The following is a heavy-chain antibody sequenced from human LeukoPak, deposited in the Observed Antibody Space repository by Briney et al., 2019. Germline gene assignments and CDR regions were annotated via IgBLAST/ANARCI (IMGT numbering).Heavy chain of an antibody. CDR3: ARSNTRWLIFDY. CDR2: IYYSGST. CDR1: GGSLSSYY. D-gene: IGHD5-24*01. Sequence: SETLSLTCTVSGGSLSSYYWSWIRQPPGKGLEGIGYIYYSGSTNYNPSLTSRVSISVDTSKNQFSLKLSSVTAADTAVYYCARSNTRWLIFDYWGQGTLVTVSS. J-gene: IGHJ4*02. V-gene: IGHV4-59*01.